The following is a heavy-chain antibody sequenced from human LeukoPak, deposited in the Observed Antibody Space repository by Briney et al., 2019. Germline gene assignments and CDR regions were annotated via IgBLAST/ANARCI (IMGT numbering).Heavy chain of an antibody. Sequence: SETLSLTCTVSGGSISSNVYYWSWIRQHPGGGLEWIGYIYYSGSTHYNPSLKSRVTISVDTSKNQFSLKLSSVTAADTAVYYCARRSPGVVFYYWGQGTLVTVSS. CDR3: ARRSPGVVFYY. CDR1: GGSISSNVYY. V-gene: IGHV4-30-4*01. CDR2: IYYSGST. J-gene: IGHJ4*02. D-gene: IGHD3-10*01.